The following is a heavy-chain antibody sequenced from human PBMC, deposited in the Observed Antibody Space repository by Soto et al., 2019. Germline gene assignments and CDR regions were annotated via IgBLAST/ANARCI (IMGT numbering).Heavy chain of an antibody. D-gene: IGHD5-12*01. CDR1: GGSINIYY. V-gene: IGHV4-59*01. J-gene: IGHJ4*02. Sequence: SETLSLTCTVSGGSINIYYWSWIRQPPGKGLEWVGYIYNSGSTNYNPSLKSRVTISVDTSKNQFSLKLSSVTAADTAVYYCAIAEISGAPFDYWGQGTLVTSPQ. CDR2: IYNSGST. CDR3: AIAEISGAPFDY.